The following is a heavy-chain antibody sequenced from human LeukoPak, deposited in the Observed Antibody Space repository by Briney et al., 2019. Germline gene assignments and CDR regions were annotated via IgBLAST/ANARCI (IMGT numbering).Heavy chain of an antibody. D-gene: IGHD2-2*01. V-gene: IGHV1-2*06. CDR2: INPNSGDT. Sequence: ASVKVSRKASGYSFTGYLMHWVRQAPGQGLEWMGRINPNSGDTNYAQKFQGRVTMTRDTSISTAYMELSRLRSDDTAVYYCARDYCSSTSCLFDYWGQGTLVTVSS. CDR1: GYSFTGYL. CDR3: ARDYCSSTSCLFDY. J-gene: IGHJ4*02.